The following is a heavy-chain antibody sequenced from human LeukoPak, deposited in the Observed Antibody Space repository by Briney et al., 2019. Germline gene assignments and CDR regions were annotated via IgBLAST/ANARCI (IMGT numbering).Heavy chain of an antibody. D-gene: IGHD3-10*01. Sequence: GGSLRLSCAASGFTFSNSLMHWVRQVPGKGLVWVSRIDGDGSRTNYADSVKGRFTISRDNAKNSLYLQMNSLRAEDTALYYCAKGMGVSYYYGSGSYPTDYFDYWGQGTLVTVSS. CDR1: GFTFSNSL. CDR3: AKGMGVSYYYGSGSYPTDYFDY. J-gene: IGHJ4*02. V-gene: IGHV3-74*01. CDR2: IDGDGSRT.